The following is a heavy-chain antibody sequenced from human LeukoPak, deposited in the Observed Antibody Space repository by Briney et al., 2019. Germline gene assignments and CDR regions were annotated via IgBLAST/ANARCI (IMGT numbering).Heavy chain of an antibody. CDR2: IYTSGST. V-gene: IGHV4-61*02. D-gene: IGHD3-9*01. J-gene: IGHJ4*02. CDR3: ANYDILTASQVYYFGN. CDR1: GGSLSSGSYY. Sequence: SETLSLTCTVSGGSLSSGSYYWSWIRQPAGKGLEWIGRIYTSGSTNYNPSLKSRVTISVDTSKSQFPLRLSSVTAADTAIYNCANYDILTASQVYYFGNWGQGTLVTVSS.